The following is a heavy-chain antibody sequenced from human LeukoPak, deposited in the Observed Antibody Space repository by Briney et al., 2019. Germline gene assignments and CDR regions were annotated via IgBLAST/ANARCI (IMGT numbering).Heavy chain of an antibody. D-gene: IGHD3-22*01. CDR3: ARGNYYDSSGTHAFDI. Sequence: GASVKVSCKASGYTFTGYYMHWVRQAPGQGLEWMGWINPNSGGTNYAQKFQGRVTMTTDTSTSTAYMELRSLRSDDTAVYYCARGNYYDSSGTHAFDIWGQGTMVTVSS. CDR2: INPNSGGT. V-gene: IGHV1-2*02. J-gene: IGHJ3*02. CDR1: GYTFTGYY.